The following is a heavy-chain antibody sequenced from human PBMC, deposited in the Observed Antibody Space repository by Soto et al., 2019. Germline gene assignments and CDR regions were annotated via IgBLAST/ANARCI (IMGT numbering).Heavy chain of an antibody. CDR1: VFTFSNAW. CDR3: TTDDPINRS. Sequence: VGSLRLSCASSVFTFSNAWMSCVRHAPGKWLEWVGRIKSRTNGGTTDYAAPVKGRFTISRDDSKNTLYLQMISLRTEDTAVYYCTTDDPINRSWGQGTLVTVSS. CDR2: IKSRTNGGTT. J-gene: IGHJ5*02. V-gene: IGHV3-15*01.